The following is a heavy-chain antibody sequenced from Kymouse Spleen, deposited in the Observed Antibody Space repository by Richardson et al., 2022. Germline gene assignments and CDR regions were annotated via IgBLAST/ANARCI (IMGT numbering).Heavy chain of an antibody. V-gene: IGHV3-30*18. D-gene: IGHD1-7*01. J-gene: IGHJ4*02. CDR3: AKEATGTTYYFDY. CDR1: GFTFSSYG. CDR2: ISYDGSNK. Sequence: QVQLVESGGGVVQPGRSLRLSCAASGFTFSSYGMHWVRQAPGKGLEWVAVISYDGSNKYYADSVKGRFTISRDNSKNTLYLQMNSLRAEDTAVYYCAKEATGTTYYFDYWGQGTLVTVSS.